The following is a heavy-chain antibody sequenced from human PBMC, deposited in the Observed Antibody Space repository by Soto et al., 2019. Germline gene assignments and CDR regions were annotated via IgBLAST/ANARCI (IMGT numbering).Heavy chain of an antibody. CDR3: ARDAGTGPFTIFGVVMLGYFDY. J-gene: IGHJ4*02. Sequence: QVPLVQSGAEVKKPGASVKVSCKASGYTFTSYYMHWVRQAPGQGLEWMGIINPSGGSTSYAQKFKGRVTMTRDTSTSTVYMELSSLRSEDTAVYYCARDAGTGPFTIFGVVMLGYFDYWGQGTLVTVSS. CDR2: INPSGGST. CDR1: GYTFTSYY. D-gene: IGHD3-3*01. V-gene: IGHV1-46*01.